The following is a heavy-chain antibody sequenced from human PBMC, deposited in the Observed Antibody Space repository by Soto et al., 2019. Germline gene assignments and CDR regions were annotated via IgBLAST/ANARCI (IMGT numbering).Heavy chain of an antibody. D-gene: IGHD5-18*01. J-gene: IGHJ5*02. CDR3: ARDWRTAIT. CDR1: GFTFSSYS. CDR2: ISSRSDFI. Sequence: LRLSCAASGFTFSSYSMNWVRQAPGKGLEWVSSISSRSDFIYYAGSVKGRFTISRDNAKNSLYLQMNSLRAEDTAVYYCARDWRTAITWGQGTLVTVSS. V-gene: IGHV3-21*01.